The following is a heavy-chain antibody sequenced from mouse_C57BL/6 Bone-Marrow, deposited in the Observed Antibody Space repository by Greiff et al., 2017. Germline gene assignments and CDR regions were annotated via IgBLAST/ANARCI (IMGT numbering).Heavy chain of an antibody. Sequence: EVKLMESGGGLVKPGGSLKLSCAASGFTFSSYAMSWVRPTPETRLEWVATISYGGSYTYYPDNVKCRFTISRDNAKNNLYLQMSHLKAEDTAMYYCARDSADGYNYWGQGTTLTVSS. CDR1: GFTFSSYA. J-gene: IGHJ2*01. V-gene: IGHV5-4*01. D-gene: IGHD2-3*01. CDR2: ISYGGSYT. CDR3: ARDSADGYNY.